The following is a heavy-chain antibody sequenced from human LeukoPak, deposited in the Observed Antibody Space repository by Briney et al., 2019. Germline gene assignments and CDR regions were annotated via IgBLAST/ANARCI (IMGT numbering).Heavy chain of an antibody. V-gene: IGHV4-39*01. CDR2: IYYSGST. CDR1: GGSISSSSYY. D-gene: IGHD6-19*01. J-gene: IGHJ4*02. Sequence: KPSETLSLTCTVSGGSISSSSYYWGWIRQPPGKGLEWIGSIYYSGSTYYNPSLNSRVTISVDTSKNQCSLKLSSVTAADTAVYYCARRGGSGWDTFDYWGQGTLVTVSS. CDR3: ARRGGSGWDTFDY.